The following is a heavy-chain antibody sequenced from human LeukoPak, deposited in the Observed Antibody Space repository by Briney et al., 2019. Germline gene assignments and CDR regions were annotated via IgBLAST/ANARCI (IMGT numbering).Heavy chain of an antibody. D-gene: IGHD5-18*01. CDR2: IRLDGSDE. V-gene: IGHV3-30*02. J-gene: IGHJ4*02. CDR3: ARDHSQNFDY. Sequence: GGSLRLSCAASGFTFSGYGMHWVRHAPGKGLEWVAFIRLDGSDEYYGDSVKGRFTISRDNSKNTLYLQMNSLRPEDTAVYYCARDHSQNFDYWGQGTLVTVSS. CDR1: GFTFSGYG.